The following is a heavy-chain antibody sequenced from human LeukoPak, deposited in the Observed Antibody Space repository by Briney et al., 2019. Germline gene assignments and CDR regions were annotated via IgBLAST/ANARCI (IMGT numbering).Heavy chain of an antibody. V-gene: IGHV1-2*02. J-gene: IGHJ4*02. CDR1: GYTFTGHY. CDR2: INPNSGGT. D-gene: IGHD3-10*01. CDR3: ARAYYGSGSPDY. Sequence: ASVKVSCKASGYTFTGHYVHWVRQAPGQGLEWMGWINPNSGGTNYAQKFQGRVTVTRDTSITTAYMELGRLRSDDTAVYYCARAYYGSGSPDYWGQGTLVTVSS.